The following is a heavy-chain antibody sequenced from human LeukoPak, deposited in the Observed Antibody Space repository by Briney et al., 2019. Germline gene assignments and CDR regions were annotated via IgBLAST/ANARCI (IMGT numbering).Heavy chain of an antibody. J-gene: IGHJ5*02. CDR3: ARARIVGAKSGWFDP. D-gene: IGHD1-26*01. V-gene: IGHV1-46*01. CDR1: AYTFTSYY. Sequence: ASVKVSCKASAYTFTSYYMHWVRQAPGQGLEWMGIINPSGGSTSYAQKFQGRVTMTRDTSTSTVYMELSSLRSEDTAVYYCARARIVGAKSGWFDPWGQGTLVTVSS. CDR2: INPSGGST.